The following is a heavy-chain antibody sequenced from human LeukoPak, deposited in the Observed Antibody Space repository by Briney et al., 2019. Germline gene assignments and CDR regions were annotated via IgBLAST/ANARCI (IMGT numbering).Heavy chain of an antibody. CDR2: IIPVFGAA. J-gene: IGHJ4*02. V-gene: IGHV1-69*06. D-gene: IGHD3-10*01. CDR1: GGTFSNYA. Sequence: SVKVSCKASGGTFSNYAISWVRQAPGQGLEWMGGIIPVFGAANYAQKFQGRVTITADKSTSTAYMELSSLRSEDTAVYYCARGRYYYGSGSYFDYWGQGTLVTVSS. CDR3: ARGRYYYGSGSYFDY.